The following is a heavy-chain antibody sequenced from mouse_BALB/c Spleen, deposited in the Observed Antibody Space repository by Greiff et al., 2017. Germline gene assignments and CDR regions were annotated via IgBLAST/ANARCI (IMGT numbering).Heavy chain of an antibody. CDR2: INPYNDGT. CDR1: GYTFTSYV. V-gene: IGHV1-14*01. D-gene: IGHD2-1*01. CDR3: ARGLYFRGEWFAY. J-gene: IGHJ3*01. Sequence: VQLKQSGPELVKPGASVKMSCKASGYTFTSYVMHWVKQKPGQGLEWIGYINPYNDGTKYNEKFKGKATLTSDKSSSTAYMELSSLTSEDSAVYYCARGLYFRGEWFAYWGQGTLVTVSA.